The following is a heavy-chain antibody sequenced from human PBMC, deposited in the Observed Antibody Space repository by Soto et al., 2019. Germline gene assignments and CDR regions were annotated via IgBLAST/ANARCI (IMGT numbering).Heavy chain of an antibody. CDR1: GVTVSSTY. V-gene: IGHV3-53*04. J-gene: IGHJ4*02. D-gene: IGHD4-17*01. CDR3: ARGIYGDYDY. Sequence: GGSLRLSCAAPGVTVSSTYMTLFRQAPGKGLEWVSVIYNDGSTYYADSVKGRFTISRHNSKNTLYLQLNSLRAEDTAVYYCARGIYGDYDYWGQGTLVTVSS. CDR2: IYNDGST.